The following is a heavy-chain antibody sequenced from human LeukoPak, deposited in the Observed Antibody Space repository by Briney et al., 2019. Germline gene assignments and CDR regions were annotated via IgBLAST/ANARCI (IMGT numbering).Heavy chain of an antibody. V-gene: IGHV3-21*01. CDR3: AREIAAAGTRYFDY. CDR1: GFTFSSYS. D-gene: IGHD6-13*01. Sequence: PGRSLRLSCAASGFTFSSYSMNWVRQAPGKGLEWVSSISSSSSYIYYADSVKGRFTISRDNAKNSLYLQMNSLRAEDTAVYYCAREIAAAGTRYFDYWGQGTLVTVSS. J-gene: IGHJ4*02. CDR2: ISSSSSYI.